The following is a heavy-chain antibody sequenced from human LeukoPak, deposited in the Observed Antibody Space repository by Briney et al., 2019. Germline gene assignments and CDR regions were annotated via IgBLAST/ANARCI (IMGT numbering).Heavy chain of an antibody. CDR2: IVVGSGNT. CDR3: AAEYRGGDAFDI. Sequence: ASVKVSCKASGFTFTSSAVQWVRQARGQRLEWIGWIVVGSGNTNYAQKFQERVTITRDMSTSTAYMELSSLRSEDTAVYYCAAEYRGGDAFDIWGQGTMVTVSS. J-gene: IGHJ3*02. V-gene: IGHV1-58*01. D-gene: IGHD2-2*01. CDR1: GFTFTSSA.